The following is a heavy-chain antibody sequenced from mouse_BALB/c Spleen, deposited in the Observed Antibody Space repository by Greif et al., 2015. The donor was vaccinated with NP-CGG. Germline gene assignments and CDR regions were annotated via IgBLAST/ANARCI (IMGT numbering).Heavy chain of an antibody. D-gene: IGHD2-1*01. CDR1: GFTFSSYT. J-gene: IGHJ2*01. Sequence: EVHLVESGGGLVKPGGSLKLSCAASGFTFSSYTMSWVRQTPEKRLEWVATISSGGSYTYYPDSVKGRFTIFRDNAKNTLYLQMSSLKSEDTAMYYCTRGRGNYDFDYWGQGTTLTVSS. CDR3: TRGRGNYDFDY. CDR2: ISSGGSYT. V-gene: IGHV5-6-4*01.